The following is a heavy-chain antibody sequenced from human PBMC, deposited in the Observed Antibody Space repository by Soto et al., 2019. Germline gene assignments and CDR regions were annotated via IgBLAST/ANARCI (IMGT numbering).Heavy chain of an antibody. CDR2: IKSKTDGGTT. J-gene: IGHJ6*02. V-gene: IGHV3-15*01. CDR3: TTEGGSNYYYYGMDV. Sequence: GGSLKLSYAASGFTFSHAWMSWVRQAPGKGLEWVGRIKSKTDGGTTDYAAPVKGRFTISRDDSKNTLYLQMNSLKTEDTAVYYCTTEGGSNYYYYGMDVWGQGTTVTVSS. CDR1: GFTFSHAW. D-gene: IGHD1-26*01.